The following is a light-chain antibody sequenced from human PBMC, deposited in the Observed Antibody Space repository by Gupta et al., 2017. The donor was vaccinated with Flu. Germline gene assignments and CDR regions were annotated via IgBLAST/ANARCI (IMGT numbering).Light chain of an antibody. CDR1: ESVSTS. CDR2: DAS. CDR3: QDRVHWPAIA. J-gene: IGKJ4*01. V-gene: IGKV3-11*01. Sequence: EIVLTQSPVTLSLSPGERATLSCRASESVSTSLAWYQQKPGQAPRLLIYDASNRATGIPPRFSGSGSRTDFTLTISSLEPEDFAVYYCQDRVHWPAIAFGGGTKVEIK.